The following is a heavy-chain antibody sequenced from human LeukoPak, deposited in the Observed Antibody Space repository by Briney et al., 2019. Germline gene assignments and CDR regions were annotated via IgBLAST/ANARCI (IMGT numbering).Heavy chain of an antibody. Sequence: SETLSLTCTVSGGSISSYYWSWIRQPPGKGLEWIGYISYSGSADSNPSLKSRVTISVDTSKNQISLKLSSVTAADTAVYYCARTYCRGGSCHFDYWGQGTLVTVSS. CDR2: ISYSGSA. D-gene: IGHD2-15*01. CDR3: ARTYCRGGSCHFDY. CDR1: GGSISSYY. J-gene: IGHJ4*02. V-gene: IGHV4-59*08.